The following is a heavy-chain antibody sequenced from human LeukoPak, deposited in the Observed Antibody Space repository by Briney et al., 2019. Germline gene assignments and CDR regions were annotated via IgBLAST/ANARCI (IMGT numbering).Heavy chain of an antibody. V-gene: IGHV4-59*01. CDR3: ARALTGYSSGWYLTHWFDH. J-gene: IGHJ5*02. CDR2: IYYSGST. D-gene: IGHD6-19*01. Sequence: SETLSLTCTVSGGSISSYYWSWIRQPPGKGLEWIGYIYYSGSTNYNPSLKSRVTISVDTSKNQFSLKLSSVTAADTAVYYCARALTGYSSGWYLTHWFDHWGQGTLVTVSS. CDR1: GGSISSYY.